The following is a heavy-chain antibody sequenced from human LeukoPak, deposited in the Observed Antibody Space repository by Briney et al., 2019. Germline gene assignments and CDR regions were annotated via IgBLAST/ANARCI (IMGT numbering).Heavy chain of an antibody. V-gene: IGHV4-59*04. CDR3: AKSNGYGLIDY. CDR2: IYSSGNT. Sequence: PGGSLRLSCAASGFTFSSYWMSWVRQSPGKGLEWIGNIYSSGNTYYNASLKSRVTMYIDTSKNQFSLKLSSVTAADTAMYYCAKSNGYGLIDYRGQGTLVTVSS. CDR1: GFTFSSYW. J-gene: IGHJ4*02. D-gene: IGHD5-12*01.